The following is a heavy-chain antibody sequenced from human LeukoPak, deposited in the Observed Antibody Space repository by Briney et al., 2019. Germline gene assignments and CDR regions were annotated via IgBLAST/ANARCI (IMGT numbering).Heavy chain of an antibody. CDR3: ARVGLAAPTYYYYMDV. V-gene: IGHV4-4*07. Sequence: SETLSLTCSVSGSSISSYYWSWIRQPAGKGLEWIGRIYGSGSTNCNPSLKSRVTMSVDTSKNQFSLNLSSVTAADTAVYYCARVGLAAPTYYYYMDVWGKGTTVTVSS. CDR1: GSSISSYY. D-gene: IGHD6-6*01. CDR2: IYGSGST. J-gene: IGHJ6*03.